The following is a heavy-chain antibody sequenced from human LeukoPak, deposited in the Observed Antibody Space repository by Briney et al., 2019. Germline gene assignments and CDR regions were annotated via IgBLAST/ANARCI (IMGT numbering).Heavy chain of an antibody. Sequence: GGSLRLSCAASGFTFSDYYMSWIRQAPGKGLEWVSYISSSGSTIYYADSVKGRFTISRDNAKNSLCLQMNSLRAEDTAVYYCARDYYYDSSGDAFDIWGQGTMVTVSS. V-gene: IGHV3-11*01. CDR3: ARDYYYDSSGDAFDI. CDR1: GFTFSDYY. CDR2: ISSSGSTI. J-gene: IGHJ3*02. D-gene: IGHD3-22*01.